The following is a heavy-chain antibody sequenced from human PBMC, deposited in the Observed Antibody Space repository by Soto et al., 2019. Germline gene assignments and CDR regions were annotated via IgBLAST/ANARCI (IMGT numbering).Heavy chain of an antibody. CDR3: ARHYNTGAFFDY. D-gene: IGHD1-20*01. CDR1: GASVSSSHY. CDR2: VSYSGGP. Sequence: SETLSLTCSVSGASVSSSHYWGWIRQPPGKGLEWIGSVSYSGGPYYSPSFKSRITIFVDTSNNQFSLRVRSVTATDTAVYFCARHYNTGAFFDYWGQGKLVTV. V-gene: IGHV4-39*01. J-gene: IGHJ4*02.